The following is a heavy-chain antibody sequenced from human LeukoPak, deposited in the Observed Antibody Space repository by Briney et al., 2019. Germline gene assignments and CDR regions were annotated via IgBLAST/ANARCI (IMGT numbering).Heavy chain of an antibody. J-gene: IGHJ4*02. CDR3: ARQSEGFAS. CDR2: IYYSGTT. Sequence: PSETLSLTCTVSGNSIRSYYWNWIRQPPGKGLEWIGYIYYSGTTSYNPSLRSRVTISVDMSKNQFSLRLTSVTAADTAVYYCARQSEGFASWGEGTLVTVSS. V-gene: IGHV4-59*08. CDR1: GNSIRSYY.